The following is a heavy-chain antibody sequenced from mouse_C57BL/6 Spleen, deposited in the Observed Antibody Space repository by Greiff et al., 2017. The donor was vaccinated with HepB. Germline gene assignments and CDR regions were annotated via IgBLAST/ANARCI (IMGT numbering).Heavy chain of an antibody. CDR1: GFTFSDYG. Sequence: EVMLVESGGGLVKPGGSLKLSCAASGFTFSDYGMHWVRQAPEKGLEWVAYISSGSSTIYYADTVKGRFTISRDNAKNTLSLQMTSLRSEDTAMYYCARPEIYYDYFDYWGQGTTLTVSS. CDR2: ISSGSSTI. V-gene: IGHV5-17*01. CDR3: ARPEIYYDYFDY. D-gene: IGHD2-1*01. J-gene: IGHJ2*01.